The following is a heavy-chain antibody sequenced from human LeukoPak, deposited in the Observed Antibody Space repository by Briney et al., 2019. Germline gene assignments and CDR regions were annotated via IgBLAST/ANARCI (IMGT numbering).Heavy chain of an antibody. CDR2: IKSKTDGGTT. CDR3: TTSSVRRAAGPKIIDY. J-gene: IGHJ4*02. Sequence: GGSLRLSCAASGFSFSNAWMSWVRQAPGKGLEWVGRIKSKTDGGTTDYAAPVKGRFTISRDDSKNTLYLQMNSLKTEDTAVYYCTTSSVRRAAGPKIIDYWGQGTLVTVSS. V-gene: IGHV3-15*01. CDR1: GFSFSNAW. D-gene: IGHD6-13*01.